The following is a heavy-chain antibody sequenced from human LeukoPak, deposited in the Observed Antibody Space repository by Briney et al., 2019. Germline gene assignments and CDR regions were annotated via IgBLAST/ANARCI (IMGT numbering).Heavy chain of an antibody. V-gene: IGHV1-3*01. CDR2: INGGNGNT. CDR3: AIGGYCSGGDCSPYYYGMDV. CDR1: GYTFTSYA. Sequence: ASVKVSCKASGYTFTSYAMHWVRQAPGQRLEWMGWINGGNGNTNYAQKFQDRATIARDRSMTTAYMELSSLRSEDTAMYYCAIGGYCSGGDCSPYYYGMDVWGQGTTVTVSS. D-gene: IGHD2-15*01. J-gene: IGHJ6*02.